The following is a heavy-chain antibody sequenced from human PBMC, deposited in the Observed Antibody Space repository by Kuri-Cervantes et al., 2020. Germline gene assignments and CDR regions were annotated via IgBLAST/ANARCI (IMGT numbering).Heavy chain of an antibody. J-gene: IGHJ6*02. D-gene: IGHD3-10*01. CDR3: ARDRKPGGYYYYGMDV. Sequence: GESLKISCAASGFIFDDYTMHWVRQAPGKGLEWVSLISWNSGSTYYADSVKGRFTISRDNSKSTLYLQMNSLRAEDTAVYYCARDRKPGGYYYYGMDVWGQGTTVTVSS. V-gene: IGHV3-43*01. CDR1: GFIFDDYT. CDR2: ISWNSGST.